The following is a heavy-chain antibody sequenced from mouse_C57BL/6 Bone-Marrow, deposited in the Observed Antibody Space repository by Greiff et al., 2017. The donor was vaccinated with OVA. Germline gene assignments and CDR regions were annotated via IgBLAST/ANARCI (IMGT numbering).Heavy chain of an antibody. J-gene: IGHJ2*01. CDR2: IDPENGDT. D-gene: IGHD1-1*01. CDR3: TKGGYYDYFDY. V-gene: IGHV14-4*01. CDR1: GFNIKDDD. Sequence: VQLQQSGAELVRPGASVKLSCTASGFNIKDDDMHWVKQRPEQGLEWIGWIDPENGDTEYASKFQGKATITADTSSNTAYLQLSSLTSEDTAVYYCTKGGYYDYFDYWGQGTTRTVSS.